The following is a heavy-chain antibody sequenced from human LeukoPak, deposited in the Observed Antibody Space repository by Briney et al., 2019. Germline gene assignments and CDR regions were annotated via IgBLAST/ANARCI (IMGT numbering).Heavy chain of an antibody. Sequence: GGSLRLSCAASGFTFSSYSMNWVRQAPGKGLEWVAFIRYDGSNKYYADSVKGRFTISRDNSKNTLYLQMNSLRAEDTAVYYCAKAALGIAAARDYWGQGTLVTVSS. CDR1: GFTFSSYS. V-gene: IGHV3-30*02. CDR2: IRYDGSNK. CDR3: AKAALGIAAARDY. J-gene: IGHJ4*02. D-gene: IGHD6-13*01.